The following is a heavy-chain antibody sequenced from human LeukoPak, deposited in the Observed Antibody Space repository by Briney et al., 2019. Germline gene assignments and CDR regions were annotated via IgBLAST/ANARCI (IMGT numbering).Heavy chain of an antibody. V-gene: IGHV1-8*01. CDR1: GYTFTSYD. CDR2: MNPNSGNT. CDR3: ARGRLTVTTFNY. Sequence: GASVKVSCKASGYTFTSYDINWVRQATGQGLEWMGWMNPNSGNTGYAQKFQGRVTMTRNTSISTAYMELSSLRSEDTAVYYCARGRLTVTTFNYWGQGTLVTVSP. J-gene: IGHJ4*02. D-gene: IGHD4-17*01.